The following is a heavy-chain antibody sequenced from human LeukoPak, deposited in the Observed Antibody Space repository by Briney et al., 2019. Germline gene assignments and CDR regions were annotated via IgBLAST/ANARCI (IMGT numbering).Heavy chain of an antibody. D-gene: IGHD2-2*01. CDR3: AREPPDCSSTSCYGAYGMDV. J-gene: IGHJ6*02. Sequence: GGSLRLCCAASGFTFSSYSMNWDRQAPGKGLEWVSSISSSSSYIYYADSVKGRFTISRDNAKNSLYLQMNSLRAEDTAVYYCAREPPDCSSTSCYGAYGMDVWGHGTTVTVSS. V-gene: IGHV3-21*01. CDR2: ISSSSSYI. CDR1: GFTFSSYS.